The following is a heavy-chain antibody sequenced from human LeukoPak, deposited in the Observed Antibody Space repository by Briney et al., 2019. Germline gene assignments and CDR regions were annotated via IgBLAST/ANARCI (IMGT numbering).Heavy chain of an antibody. D-gene: IGHD5-18*01. Sequence: ASVKVSCKASGYTFTGYYIHWVRQAPGQGLEWMGWINLNSGGTNSAQKFQGRVTMTRDTSISTAYMELSTLRSDDTAVYYCARVGVTWIQVWPDYWGQGTLVTVSS. CDR1: GYTFTGYY. J-gene: IGHJ4*02. CDR3: ARVGVTWIQVWPDY. V-gene: IGHV1-2*02. CDR2: INLNSGGT.